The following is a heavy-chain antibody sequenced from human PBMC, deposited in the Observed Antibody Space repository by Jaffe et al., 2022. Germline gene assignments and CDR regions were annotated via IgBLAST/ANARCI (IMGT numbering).Heavy chain of an antibody. D-gene: IGHD3-22*01. V-gene: IGHV4-61*02. CDR2: IYTSGST. CDR1: GGSISSGSYY. CDR3: ARDYYPGTYYYDSSGYSIPGV. J-gene: IGHJ4*02. Sequence: QVQLQESGPGLVKPSQTLSLTCTVSGGSISSGSYYWSWIRQPAGKGLEWIGRIYTSGSTNYNPSLKSRVTISVDTSKNQFSLKLSSVTAADTAVYYCARDYYPGTYYYDSSGYSIPGVWGQGTLVTVSS.